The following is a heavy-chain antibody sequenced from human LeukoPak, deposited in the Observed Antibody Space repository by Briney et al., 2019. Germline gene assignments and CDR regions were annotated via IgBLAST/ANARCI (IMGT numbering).Heavy chain of an antibody. CDR1: GGSFSGYY. Sequence: SETLSLTCAVYGGSFSGYYWSWIRQPPGKGLEWIGSIYYSGSTYYNPSLKSRVTISVDTSKNQFSLKLSSVTAADTAVYYCARGVGATVAPLDPWGQGTLVTVSS. V-gene: IGHV4-34*01. CDR2: IYYSGST. CDR3: ARGVGATVAPLDP. J-gene: IGHJ5*02. D-gene: IGHD1-26*01.